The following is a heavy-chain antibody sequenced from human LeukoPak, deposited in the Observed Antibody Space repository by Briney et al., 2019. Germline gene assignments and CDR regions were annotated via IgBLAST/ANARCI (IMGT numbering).Heavy chain of an antibody. V-gene: IGHV4-59*01. CDR3: ARVGIRRDYGTPYY. CDR2: IYYSGST. J-gene: IGHJ4*02. Sequence: PSETLSLTCTVSGGSISSYYWSWIRQPPGKGLEWIGYIYYSGSTNYNPSLKGRVTISVDTSKNQFSLKLTSVTAADTAVYYCARVGIRRDYGTPYYWGQGTLVTVSS. D-gene: IGHD4-17*01. CDR1: GGSISSYY.